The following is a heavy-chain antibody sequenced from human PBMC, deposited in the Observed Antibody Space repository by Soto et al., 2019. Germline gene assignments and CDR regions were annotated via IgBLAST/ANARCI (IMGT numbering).Heavy chain of an antibody. D-gene: IGHD3-10*01. V-gene: IGHV3-7*01. Sequence: QPGGSLRLSCAASGFTFSSYWMSWVRQAPGKGLEWVANIKQDGSEKYYVDSVKGRFTISRDNAKNSLYLQMNSLRAEDTAVYYCARDFSPRVVYGMDVWGQGTTVTVSS. CDR3: ARDFSPRVVYGMDV. CDR2: IKQDGSEK. CDR1: GFTFSSYW. J-gene: IGHJ6*02.